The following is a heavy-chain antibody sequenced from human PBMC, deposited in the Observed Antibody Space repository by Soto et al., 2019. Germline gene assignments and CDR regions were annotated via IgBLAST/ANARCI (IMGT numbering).Heavy chain of an antibody. Sequence: GESLKISCKGSGYSFTSYWIGWVRQMPGKGLEWMGIIYPGDSDTRYSPSFQGQVTISADKSISTAYLQWSSLKASDTAMYYCARSAGKDYGDYERGWALSGGFDPWGQGTLVTVSS. D-gene: IGHD4-17*01. J-gene: IGHJ5*02. V-gene: IGHV5-51*01. CDR1: GYSFTSYW. CDR3: ARSAGKDYGDYERGWALSGGFDP. CDR2: IYPGDSDT.